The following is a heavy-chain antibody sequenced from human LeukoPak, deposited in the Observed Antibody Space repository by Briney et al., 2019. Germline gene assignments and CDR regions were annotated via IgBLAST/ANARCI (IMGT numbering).Heavy chain of an antibody. CDR3: AREIDDYGGNSGAFDI. V-gene: IGHV1-18*01. J-gene: IGHJ3*02. Sequence: ASVKVSCKASGYTFTSYGISWVRQAPGQGLEWMGWISAYNGNTNYAQKLQGRVTMTTDTSTSTAYMELRSLRSDDTAVYYCAREIDDYGGNSGAFDIWGQGTMVTVSS. CDR1: GYTFTSYG. D-gene: IGHD4-23*01. CDR2: ISAYNGNT.